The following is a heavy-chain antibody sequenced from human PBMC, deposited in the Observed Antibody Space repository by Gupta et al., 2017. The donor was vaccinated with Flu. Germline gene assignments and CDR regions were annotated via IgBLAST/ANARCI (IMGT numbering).Heavy chain of an antibody. V-gene: IGHV3-33*01. J-gene: IGHJ4*02. D-gene: IGHD2-2*01. CDR3: ARYDFCTSTSCYGWPLAY. CDR2: IWYDGSKK. Sequence: GKGLVWVAVIWYDGSKKKYADSVKGRFTISRDNSENTLYLQMDRLRTEDPAVYFCARYDFCTSTSCYGWPLAYGGQGTRVTVSA.